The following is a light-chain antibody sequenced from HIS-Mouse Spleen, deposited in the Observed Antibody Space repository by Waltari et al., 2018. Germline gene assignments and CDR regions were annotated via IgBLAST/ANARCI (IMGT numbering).Light chain of an antibody. CDR3: QVWDSSSDHVV. CDR1: NIGSKS. V-gene: IGLV3-21*03. Sequence: SYVLTQPPSVSVAPAKPARIPCGGNNIGSKSVHWYQQQPGQAPVLVVYDDSDRPSGIPERFSGSNSGNTATLTIGRVEAGDEADYYCQVWDSSSDHVVFGGGTKLTVL. CDR2: DDS. J-gene: IGLJ2*01.